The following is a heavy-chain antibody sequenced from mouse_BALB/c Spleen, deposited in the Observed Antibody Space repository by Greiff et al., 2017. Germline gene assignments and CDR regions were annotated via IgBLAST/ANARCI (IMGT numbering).Heavy chain of an antibody. D-gene: IGHD1-1*01. J-gene: IGHJ1*01. CDR1: GFNIKDTY. CDR3: ASERGGYYYGSRGYFDV. V-gene: IGHV14-3*02. CDR2: IDPANGNT. Sequence: EVKLMESGAELVKPGASVKLSCTASGFNIKDTYMHWVKQRPEQGLEWIGRIDPANGNTKYDPKFQGKATITADTSSNTAYLQLSSLTSEDTAVYYCASERGGYYYGSRGYFDVWGAGTTVTVSS.